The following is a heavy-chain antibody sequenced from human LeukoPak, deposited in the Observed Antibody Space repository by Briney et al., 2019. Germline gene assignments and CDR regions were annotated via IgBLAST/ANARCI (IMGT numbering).Heavy chain of an antibody. Sequence: PSETLSLTCNVSNGSISSYYWSWIRQPPGKGLECIGYIYYSGSTNYNPSLKSRVTISVDTSKNQFSLKLSSVTAADTAVYYCARGRTLRMDVWGQGTTVTVSS. CDR1: NGSISSYY. V-gene: IGHV4-59*01. CDR3: ARGRTLRMDV. CDR2: IYYSGST. J-gene: IGHJ6*02.